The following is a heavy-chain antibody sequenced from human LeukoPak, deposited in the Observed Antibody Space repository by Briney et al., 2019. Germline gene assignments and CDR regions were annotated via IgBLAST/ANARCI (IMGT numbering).Heavy chain of an antibody. CDR2: VTAYNGNT. CDR3: GRHSGSYHSPVDN. D-gene: IGHD1-26*01. Sequence: ASVKVSCKASGYTFTTYGITWVRQAPGQGLEWMGWVTAYNGNTNYAPKFQGRVTMTTDTSTSTAYMELRSLKSDDTAVYYCGRHSGSYHSPVDNWGQGTLVTVSS. V-gene: IGHV1-18*01. CDR1: GYTFTTYG. J-gene: IGHJ4*02.